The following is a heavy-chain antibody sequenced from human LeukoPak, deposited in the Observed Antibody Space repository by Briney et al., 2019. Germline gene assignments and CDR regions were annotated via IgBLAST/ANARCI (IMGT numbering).Heavy chain of an antibody. CDR3: ARDYSRGYSWFDP. V-gene: IGHV4-31*03. J-gene: IGHJ5*02. CDR1: GDSISSGGYY. Sequence: PWETLSLTCTVSGDSISSGGYYWSWIRQHPGKGLEWIGYIYYSGSAYYNPFLKSRVSISVDTSKNQFPLKLTSVTAADTALYFCARDYSRGYSWFDPWGQGILVTVSS. D-gene: IGHD2-15*01. CDR2: IYYSGSA.